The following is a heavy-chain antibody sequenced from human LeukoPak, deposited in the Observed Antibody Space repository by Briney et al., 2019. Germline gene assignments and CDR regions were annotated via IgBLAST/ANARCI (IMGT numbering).Heavy chain of an antibody. CDR3: ARDQLRISILQAGIDY. V-gene: IGHV3-23*01. J-gene: IGHJ4*02. CDR2: ISDSGGST. D-gene: IGHD3-3*01. CDR1: ATTLINYG. Sequence: GPCLRPSWAVAATTLINYGTRWVRQAPRGGLECVAGISDSGGSTNYTDSVKVGSTTSINHPRNTLYLQMNRLPPEDPAVCYCARDQLRISILQAGIDYWGQGTLVTVPS.